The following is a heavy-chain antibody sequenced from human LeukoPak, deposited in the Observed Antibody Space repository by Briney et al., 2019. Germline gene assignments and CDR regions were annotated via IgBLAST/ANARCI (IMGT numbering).Heavy chain of an antibody. V-gene: IGHV3-23*01. Sequence: GGSLRLSCAASGFTFSSYAMSWVRQAPGKGLEWVSANSGSGSSTYYADAVKGRFTISRDNSKNTLYLQMNSLRAEDTAVYYCRGRLAGRGDYWGQGPLVTVSS. CDR1: GFTFSSYA. J-gene: IGHJ4*02. CDR2: NSGSGSST. CDR3: RGRLAGRGDY. D-gene: IGHD6-13*01.